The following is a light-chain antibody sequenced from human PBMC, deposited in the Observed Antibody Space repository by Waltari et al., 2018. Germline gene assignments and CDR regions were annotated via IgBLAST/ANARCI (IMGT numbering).Light chain of an antibody. CDR1: QNLFDGPNDKNY. CDR2: CSS. CDR3: QQYYSTPPT. J-gene: IGKJ2*01. V-gene: IGKV4-1*01. Sequence: DVVMTQSPASLAVSLGEMASLNCKSRQNLFDGPNDKNYFGWYQQKPGQPPRVLIYCSSTREAGVPDRFSGSGAGTDFTLTISSLQAEDLAVYYCQQYYSTPPTFGQGTKLEIK.